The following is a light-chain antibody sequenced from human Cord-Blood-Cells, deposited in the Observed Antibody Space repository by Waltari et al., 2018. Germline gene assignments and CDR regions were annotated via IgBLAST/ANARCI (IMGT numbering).Light chain of an antibody. CDR1: QSVLYSSNNKNY. Sequence: DIVMTQSPDSLAGSLGERATIHCQSSQSVLYSSNNKNYLAWYQQKPGQPPKLLIYWASTRESGVPDRFSGSGSGTDFTLTISSLQAEDVAVYYCQQYYSTPFTFGPGTKVDIK. V-gene: IGKV4-1*01. CDR2: WAS. CDR3: QQYYSTPFT. J-gene: IGKJ3*01.